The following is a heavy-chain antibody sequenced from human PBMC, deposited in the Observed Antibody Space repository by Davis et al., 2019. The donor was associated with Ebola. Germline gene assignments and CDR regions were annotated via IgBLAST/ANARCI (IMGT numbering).Heavy chain of an antibody. V-gene: IGHV3-9*01. CDR1: GFNFSHYA. CDR3: AKAAFRGYEYGGDALDI. Sequence: GGSLRLSCVVSGFNFSHYAMYWVRQAPGRGLDWVSTINWNGNFIDYADSVKGRFSVSRDNGKNSLYLQMNSLRADDTALYYCAKAAFRGYEYGGDALDIWGRGTMVTVSS. D-gene: IGHD5-12*01. J-gene: IGHJ3*02. CDR2: INWNGNFI.